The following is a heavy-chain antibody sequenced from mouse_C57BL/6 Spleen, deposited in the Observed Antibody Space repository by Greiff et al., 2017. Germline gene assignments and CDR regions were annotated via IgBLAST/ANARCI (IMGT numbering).Heavy chain of an antibody. D-gene: IGHD1-1*01. J-gene: IGHJ3*01. CDR2: TYWDDDK. Sequence: QVTLKESGPGILQSSPTLRLTCSFSGFSLSTSGMGVSWIRQPSGKGLEWLAHTYWDDDKRYNPSLESRLTISKDTSRNQVFHKIPLVYTADTATYYCARSHYYYGSSGFAYWGQGTLVTVSA. CDR1: GFSLSTSGMG. CDR3: ARSHYYYGSSGFAY. V-gene: IGHV8-12*01.